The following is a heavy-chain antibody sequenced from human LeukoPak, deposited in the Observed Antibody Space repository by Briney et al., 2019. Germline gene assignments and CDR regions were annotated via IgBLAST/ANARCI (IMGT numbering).Heavy chain of an antibody. CDR3: ARQGGKIRRNWFDP. CDR2: INHSGST. J-gene: IGHJ5*02. CDR1: GGSFSGYY. V-gene: IGHV4-34*01. D-gene: IGHD1-26*01. Sequence: SETLSLTCAVYGGSFSGYYWSWIRQPPGKGLGWIGEINHSGSTNYNPSLKSRVTISVDTSKNQFSLKLSSVTAADTAVYYCARQGGKIRRNWFDPWGQGTLVTVSS.